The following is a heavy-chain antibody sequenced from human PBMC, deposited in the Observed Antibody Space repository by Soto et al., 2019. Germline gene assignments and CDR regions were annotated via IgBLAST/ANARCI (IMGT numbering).Heavy chain of an antibody. CDR1: GFTFSSYW. Sequence: GGSLRLSCAASGFTFSSYWMHWVRQAPGKGLVWVSRINSDGRITTYADSVKGRFTVSRDNAKNTLYLEMNSLRPEDTAVYYCARVGTGYYYKDVWGKGTTVTVSS. D-gene: IGHD1-1*01. CDR2: INSDGRIT. V-gene: IGHV3-74*01. CDR3: ARVGTGYYYKDV. J-gene: IGHJ6*03.